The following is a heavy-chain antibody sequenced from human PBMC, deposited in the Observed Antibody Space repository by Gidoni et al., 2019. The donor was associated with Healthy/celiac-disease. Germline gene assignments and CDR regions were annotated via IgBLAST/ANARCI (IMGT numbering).Heavy chain of an antibody. CDR2: IKRKTDGGTT. V-gene: IGHV3-15*01. D-gene: IGHD4-17*01. Sequence: EVQLVQSGVGLAKPGGSLRLSCAAPGFSFIIAWMSWVRQAPGKGLEWVGRIKRKTDGGTTDYAATVKGRFTISRDDSKNTLYLQMNSLKTEDTAVYYCTTDLSTVSYYYGMDVWGQGTTVTVSS. CDR3: TTDLSTVSYYYGMDV. J-gene: IGHJ6*02. CDR1: GFSFIIAW.